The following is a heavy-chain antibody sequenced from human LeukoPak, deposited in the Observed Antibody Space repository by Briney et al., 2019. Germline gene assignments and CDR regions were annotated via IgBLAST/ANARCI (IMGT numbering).Heavy chain of an antibody. CDR1: GASFSSSGFY. V-gene: IGHV4-39*01. CDR3: ATYISSGGRFDP. J-gene: IGHJ5*02. Sequence: SETLSLTCTVSGASFSSSGFYWVWIRQPPGKGLEWIGNVYHSGSTYYNPSLKSRVTISVDTSNNQFSLKLSSVTATDTALYYCATYISSGGRFDPWGQGTLVIVSS. D-gene: IGHD6-13*01. CDR2: VYHSGST.